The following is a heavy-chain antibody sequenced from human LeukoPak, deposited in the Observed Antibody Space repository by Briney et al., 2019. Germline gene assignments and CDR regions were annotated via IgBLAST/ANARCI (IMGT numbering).Heavy chain of an antibody. CDR1: GFIFGSYE. CDR2: INSNGRNI. V-gene: IGHV3-48*03. J-gene: IGHJ4*02. Sequence: GGSLRLSCAASGFIFGSYEMNWVRQAPGKGLEWISYINSNGRNIDYADSVRGRFTISRDNAKNSLFLQMNSLRAEDTAVYYCLCLWFGKGVYWGRGTLVTVSS. D-gene: IGHD3-10*01. CDR3: LCLWFGKGVY.